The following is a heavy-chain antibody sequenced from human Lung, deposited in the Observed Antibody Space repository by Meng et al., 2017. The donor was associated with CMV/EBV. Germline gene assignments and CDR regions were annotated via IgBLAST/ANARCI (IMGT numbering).Heavy chain of an antibody. J-gene: IGHJ5*02. V-gene: IGHV3-21*01. CDR2: ISSSSSYI. Sequence: LXCAASGFTFSSYRMNWVRQAPGKGLEWVSSISSSSSYIYYADSVKGRFTISRDNAKNSLYLQMNSLRAEDTAVYYCARVGPFDFWSGYSGPDSYNWFDPWXQGTLVTVS. D-gene: IGHD3-3*01. CDR3: ARVGPFDFWSGYSGPDSYNWFDP. CDR1: GFTFSSYR.